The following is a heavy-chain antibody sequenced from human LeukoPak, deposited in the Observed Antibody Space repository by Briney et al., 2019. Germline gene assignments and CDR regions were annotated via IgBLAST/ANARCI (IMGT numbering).Heavy chain of an antibody. CDR1: GFTFSSYG. J-gene: IGHJ6*03. Sequence: GGSLRLSCAASGFTFSSYGMHWVRQAPGKGREWVAVISYDGSNKYYADSVKGRFTISRDNSKNSLYLQMDSLGPEDTAVYYCARDPYSGNYGNDYYYYMDVWGKGTTVTISS. CDR2: ISYDGSNK. CDR3: ARDPYSGNYGNDYYYYMDV. V-gene: IGHV3-30*03. D-gene: IGHD1-26*01.